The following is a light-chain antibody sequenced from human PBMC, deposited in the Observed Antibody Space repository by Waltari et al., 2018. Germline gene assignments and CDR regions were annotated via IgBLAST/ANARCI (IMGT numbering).Light chain of an antibody. CDR1: SSYVGGYNY. Sequence: QSALTQPASVSGSPGQSITISCTGTSSYVGGYNYVSWNQQHPGKAPTLRIYEVYTRPSGVSTLCSGSTSGNTASLTISWLQAEDEADYYCSSRTGSSTLYVFGTGTKVTVL. CDR3: SSRTGSSTLYV. V-gene: IGLV2-14*01. J-gene: IGLJ1*01. CDR2: EVY.